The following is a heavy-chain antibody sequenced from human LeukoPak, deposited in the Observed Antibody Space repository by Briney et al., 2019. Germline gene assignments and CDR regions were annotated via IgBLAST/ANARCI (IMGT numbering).Heavy chain of an antibody. CDR3: ARNNGMDV. J-gene: IGHJ6*02. CDR2: VNRDGSET. V-gene: IGHV3-7*03. Sequence: GGSLRLSCAASGFALSSHWMTWVRQVPGKGPEWVANVNRDGSETYYLDSVKGRFTISKDNAKNSLYLQMNSLRAEDTALYHCARNNGMDVWGQGTTVIVSS. CDR1: GFALSSHW.